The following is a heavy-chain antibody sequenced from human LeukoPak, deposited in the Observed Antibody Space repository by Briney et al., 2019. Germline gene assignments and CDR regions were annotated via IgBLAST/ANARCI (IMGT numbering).Heavy chain of an antibody. CDR3: ARGRGLTGEVWFDP. D-gene: IGHD7-27*01. Sequence: GGSLRLSCAASGFTFSSYSMSWVRQAPGKGLEWVSVIYSGGSTYYADSVKGRFTISRDNSKNTLYLQMNSLRAEDTAVYYCARGRGLTGEVWFDPWGQGTLVTVSS. V-gene: IGHV3-53*01. J-gene: IGHJ5*02. CDR2: IYSGGST. CDR1: GFTFSSYS.